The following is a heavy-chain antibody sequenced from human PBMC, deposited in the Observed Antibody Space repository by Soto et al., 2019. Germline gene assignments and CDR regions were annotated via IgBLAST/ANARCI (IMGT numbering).Heavy chain of an antibody. D-gene: IGHD2-2*01. Sequence: SETLCLTCTVSGVTVSSDAYYWSWIRQHPGKGLEWIGNIYHTGSTYYSPSLKSRVVISLDTSNNQFSLKLSSVTAADTAVYYCARGGRLGYCSSTSCYLYYYYGMDVWGQGTTVSVSS. V-gene: IGHV4-31*03. CDR1: GVTVSSDAYY. CDR2: IYHTGST. CDR3: ARGGRLGYCSSTSCYLYYYYGMDV. J-gene: IGHJ6*02.